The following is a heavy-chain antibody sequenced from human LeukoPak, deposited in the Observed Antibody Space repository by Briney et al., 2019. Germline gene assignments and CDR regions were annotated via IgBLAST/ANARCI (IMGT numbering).Heavy chain of an antibody. CDR1: GFTFDDYA. Sequence: RSGGSLRLSCAASGFTFDDYAMHWVRQAPGKGLEWVSGINWNGGSTGYADSVKGRFTISRDNAKNSLYLQMNSLRAEDTALYYCARDLTAGIAVAGTGAFDIWGQGTMVTVSS. CDR2: INWNGGST. V-gene: IGHV3-20*04. D-gene: IGHD6-19*01. CDR3: ARDLTAGIAVAGTGAFDI. J-gene: IGHJ3*02.